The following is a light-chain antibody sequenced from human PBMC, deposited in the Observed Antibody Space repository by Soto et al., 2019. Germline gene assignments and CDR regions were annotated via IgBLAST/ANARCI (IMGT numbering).Light chain of an antibody. CDR2: DVN. J-gene: IGLJ1*01. Sequence: QSVLTRPPSASGSPGQSVTVSCTGTSSDVGCYNYVSWYQQHPDKAPKLMIYDVNQRPSGVPDRFSGSKSGNTASLIVSGLQAEDEADYYCSSYAGTHVVFGTGTRSPS. CDR3: SSYAGTHVV. V-gene: IGLV2-8*01. CDR1: SSDVGCYNY.